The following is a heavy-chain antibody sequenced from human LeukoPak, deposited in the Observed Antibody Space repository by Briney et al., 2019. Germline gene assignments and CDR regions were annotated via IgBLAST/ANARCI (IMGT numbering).Heavy chain of an antibody. CDR3: AILPGYSSGWYEVNY. D-gene: IGHD6-13*01. CDR1: GFTFSSYA. Sequence: GGSLRLSCAASGFTFSSYAMSWVRQAPGKGLEWVSVISGSGGSTYYRDSVKGRFTISRDNSKNTLYLQMNSLTAGDTAVYYCAILPGYSSGWYEVNYWGQGTLVTVSS. CDR2: ISGSGGST. V-gene: IGHV3-23*01. J-gene: IGHJ4*02.